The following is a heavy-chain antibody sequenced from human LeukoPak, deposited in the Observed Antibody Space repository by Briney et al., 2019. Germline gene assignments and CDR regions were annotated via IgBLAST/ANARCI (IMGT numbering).Heavy chain of an antibody. J-gene: IGHJ5*02. CDR2: IFYSGST. Sequence: SETLSLTCTVSGGSISSSSYYWGWIRQPPGKGLEWIGSIFYSGSTYYNPSLESRVTISIDTSENQFSLELSSVTAADTAVYYCARDIGPDYDFWSASSKWFDPWGQGTLVTVSS. CDR1: GGSISSSSYY. V-gene: IGHV4-39*07. CDR3: ARDIGPDYDFWSASSKWFDP. D-gene: IGHD3-3*01.